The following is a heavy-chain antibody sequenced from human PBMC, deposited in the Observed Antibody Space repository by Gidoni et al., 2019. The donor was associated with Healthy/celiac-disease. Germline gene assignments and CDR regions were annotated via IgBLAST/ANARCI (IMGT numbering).Heavy chain of an antibody. CDR1: GFTYSSDE. V-gene: IGHV3-48*03. CDR3: ARDSQLRFLEWYVNYYYGMDV. J-gene: IGHJ6*02. Sequence: EVQLVESGGGLVQPGGSLRLSCAASGFTYSSDELNWGRQAPGQGLEWVSYISSSGSTIYYADSVKGRFTISRDNAKNSLYLQMNSLRAEDTAVYYCARDSQLRFLEWYVNYYYGMDVWGQGTTVTVSS. D-gene: IGHD3-3*01. CDR2: ISSSGSTI.